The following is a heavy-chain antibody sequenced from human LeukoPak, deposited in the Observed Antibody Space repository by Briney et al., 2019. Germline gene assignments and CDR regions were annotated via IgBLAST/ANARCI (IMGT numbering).Heavy chain of an antibody. J-gene: IGHJ4*02. CDR1: GGSFSGYY. Sequence: SETLSLTCAVYGGSFSGYYWSWIRQPPGKGLEWIGEINHSGSTNYNPSLKSRVTISVDTSKNQFSLKLSSVTAADTAVYFCARVGGWEPKLHGVTFDYLGQGTLVTVSS. CDR3: ARVGGWEPKLHGVTFDY. D-gene: IGHD1-26*01. V-gene: IGHV4-34*01. CDR2: INHSGST.